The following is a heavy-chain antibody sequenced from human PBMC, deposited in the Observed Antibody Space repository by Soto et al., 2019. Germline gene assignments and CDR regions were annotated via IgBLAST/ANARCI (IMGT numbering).Heavy chain of an antibody. CDR3: AKHPPS. CDR1: GFTFSRHA. Sequence: GAFLSPPCTASGFTFSRHAMSWVRQAPGKGLEWVSGISGSAYSTYYADSVEGRFTISRDNSKSTLYLQINSLRADDTAVYYCAKHPPSSGQGTPVPVSS. V-gene: IGHV3-23*01. J-gene: IGHJ5*02. CDR2: ISGSAYST.